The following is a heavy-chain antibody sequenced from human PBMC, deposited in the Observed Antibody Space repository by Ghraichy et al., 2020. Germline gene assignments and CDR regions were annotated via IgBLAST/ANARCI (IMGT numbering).Heavy chain of an antibody. J-gene: IGHJ4*02. CDR2: ISWDGYNT. CDR3: AKVLESYEILTGADY. D-gene: IGHD3-9*01. V-gene: IGHV3-43*01. CDR1: GFTFNNYA. Sequence: LSLTCAASGFTFNNYAMHWVRQAPGKGLEWVSLISWDGYNTYYADSVKGRFTISRDNSKNALYLQMNSLRTEDTALYFCAKVLESYEILTGADYWGQGTPVTVSS.